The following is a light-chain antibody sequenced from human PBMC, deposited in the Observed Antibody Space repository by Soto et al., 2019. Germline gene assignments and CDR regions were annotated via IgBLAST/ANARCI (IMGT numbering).Light chain of an antibody. CDR2: AAS. V-gene: IGKV1-17*01. Sequence: DIQMTQSTSSLSASVGDRVTITCRASQGIGNDLHWYQQKPGKAPKRLIFAASRLQSGVPSRFSGGGSGTEFTLTISSLQPEDFATHYCLQFETYPFTFGQGTKLEIK. CDR3: LQFETYPFT. CDR1: QGIGND. J-gene: IGKJ2*01.